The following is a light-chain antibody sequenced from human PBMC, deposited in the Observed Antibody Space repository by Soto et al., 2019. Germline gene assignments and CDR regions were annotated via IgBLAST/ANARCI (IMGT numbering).Light chain of an antibody. Sequence: DIHMTQSPSSVSASVGDSVIITCRASQDISSWVAWYQQKPGKAPKLLISAASSLESGVPRRFSGSGSGTDFNLIISSLQPEDFATYFCQQGDSFPFTFGGGTKVEIK. CDR2: AAS. J-gene: IGKJ4*01. CDR1: QDISSW. V-gene: IGKV1-12*01. CDR3: QQGDSFPFT.